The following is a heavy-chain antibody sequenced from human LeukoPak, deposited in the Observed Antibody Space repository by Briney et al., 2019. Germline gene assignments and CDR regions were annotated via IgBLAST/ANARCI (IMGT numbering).Heavy chain of an antibody. J-gene: IGHJ6*03. CDR2: IYHSGST. V-gene: IGHV4-38-2*01. Sequence: PSETLSLTCAVSGYSISSGYYWSWIRQPPGKGLEWIGSIYHSGSTYYNPSLKSRVTISVDTSKNQLSLKLSSVTAADTAVYYCASRGYSSGWYYYYYYMDVWGKGTTVTVSS. CDR1: GYSISSGYY. D-gene: IGHD6-19*01. CDR3: ASRGYSSGWYYYYYYMDV.